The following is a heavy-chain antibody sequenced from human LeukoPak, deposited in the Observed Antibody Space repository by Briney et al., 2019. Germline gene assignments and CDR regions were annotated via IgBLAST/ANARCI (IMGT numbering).Heavy chain of an antibody. J-gene: IGHJ3*02. CDR1: GFTFSSYA. CDR3: ARGPYCSSTSCYLDDAFDI. D-gene: IGHD2-2*01. CDR2: ISYDGSNK. Sequence: PGGSLRLSCAASGFTFSSYAMHWVRQAPGKGLEWVAVISYDGSNKYYADSVKGRFTISRDNSKNTLYLQMNSLRAEDTAVYYCARGPYCSSTSCYLDDAFDIWGQGTMVTVSS. V-gene: IGHV3-30-3*01.